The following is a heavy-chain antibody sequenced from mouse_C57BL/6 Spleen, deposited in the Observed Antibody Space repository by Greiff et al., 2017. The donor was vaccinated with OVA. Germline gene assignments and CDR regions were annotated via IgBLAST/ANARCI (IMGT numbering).Heavy chain of an antibody. J-gene: IGHJ1*03. Sequence: VKLVESGAELVRPGTSVKMSCKASGYTFTNYWIGWAKQRPGHGLEWIGDIYPGGGYTNYNEKFKGKATLTADKSSSTAYMQFSSLTSEDSAIYYCARERGDYARYFDVWGTGTTVTVSS. CDR3: ARERGDYARYFDV. V-gene: IGHV1-63*01. D-gene: IGHD2-4*01. CDR2: IYPGGGYT. CDR1: GYTFTNYW.